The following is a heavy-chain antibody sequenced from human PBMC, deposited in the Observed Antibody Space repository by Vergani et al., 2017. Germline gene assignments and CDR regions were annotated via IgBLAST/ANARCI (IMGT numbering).Heavy chain of an antibody. D-gene: IGHD3-22*01. CDR2: ISSSSSTI. CDR3: ARDPGGYYYDSSGYFRYGMDV. CDR1: GFTFSSYE. Sequence: EVQLVESGGGLVQPGGSLRLSCAASGFTFSSYEMNWVRQAPGKGLEWVSYISSSSSTIYYADSVKGRFTISRDNAKNSLYLQMNSLRAEDTAVYYCARDPGGYYYDSSGYFRYGMDVWGQGTTVTVSS. V-gene: IGHV3-48*03. J-gene: IGHJ6*02.